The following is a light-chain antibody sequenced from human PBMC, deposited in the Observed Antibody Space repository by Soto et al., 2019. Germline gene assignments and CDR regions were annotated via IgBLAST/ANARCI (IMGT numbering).Light chain of an antibody. J-gene: IGLJ1*01. Sequence: SALTQPASVSGSPGQSITISCTGTSGDVGSYNLVSWYQHHPGKAPKLMIYEGSKRPSGVSNRFSGSKSGSTASLTISGLQAEDEADYYCCSYARSSTYVFGTGTKVTVL. V-gene: IGLV2-23*01. CDR1: SGDVGSYNL. CDR3: CSYARSSTYV. CDR2: EGS.